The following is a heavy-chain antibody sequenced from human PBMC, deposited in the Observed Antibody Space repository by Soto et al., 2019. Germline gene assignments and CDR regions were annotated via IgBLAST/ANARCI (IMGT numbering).Heavy chain of an antibody. V-gene: IGHV1-18*04. CDR1: GYTFTSVG. Sequence: RFSVKVSCKASGYTFTSVGSSWVLQAPGKGLEWMGWISAYNGNTNYAQKLQGRVTMTTDTSTSTAYMELRSLRSDDTAENYCARGAALYCSYGMDVWGQGTTGTVAS. J-gene: IGHJ6*02. CDR2: ISAYNGNT. CDR3: ARGAALYCSYGMDV. D-gene: IGHD6-13*01.